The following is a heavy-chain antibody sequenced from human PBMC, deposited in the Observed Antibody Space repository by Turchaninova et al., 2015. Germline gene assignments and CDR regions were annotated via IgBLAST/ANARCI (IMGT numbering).Heavy chain of an antibody. Sequence: QVTLKESGPVLVKPTETLTLTCTVSGFSLSSPRMGVRWIRQPPGKALEWLAHLFSNDARVYSTTLKRRLTISRDPTYSQVVLTMTNMDPVDTATYFWAWIEKEPPNRGKQWPMFDYWGQGTQVTVSS. J-gene: IGHJ4*02. CDR2: LFSNDAR. D-gene: IGHD7-27*01. V-gene: IGHV2-26*01. CDR1: GFSLSSPRMG. CDR3: AWIEKEPPNRGKQWPMFDY.